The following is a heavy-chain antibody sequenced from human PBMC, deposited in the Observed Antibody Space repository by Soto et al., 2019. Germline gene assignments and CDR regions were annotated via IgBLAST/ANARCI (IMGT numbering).Heavy chain of an antibody. J-gene: IGHJ4*02. V-gene: IGHV3-11*01. D-gene: IGHD3-22*01. CDR3: ARDLGYYDSSGYFDY. Sequence: GGSLRLSCAASGFTFSDYYMSWIRQAPGKGLEWVSYISSSDTIIYYADSVKGRFTISRDNAKDSLYLQMNSLRAEDTAVYYCARDLGYYDSSGYFDYWGQGTLVTVSS. CDR1: GFTFSDYY. CDR2: ISSSDTII.